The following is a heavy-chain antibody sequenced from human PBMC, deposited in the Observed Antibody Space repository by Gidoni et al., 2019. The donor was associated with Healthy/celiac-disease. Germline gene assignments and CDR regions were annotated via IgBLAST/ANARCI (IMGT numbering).Heavy chain of an antibody. V-gene: IGHV1-8*01. CDR2: MNPNSGNT. Sequence: QVQLVQSGAEVKKPGASVKVSCKASGYTFTSYDINWVRQATGQGLEWMGWMNPNSGNTGYAQKFQGRVTMTRNTSISTAYMELSSLRSEDTAVYYCARGLRVDCSGGSCYLYDYWGQGTLVTVSS. CDR1: GYTFTSYD. CDR3: ARGLRVDCSGGSCYLYDY. J-gene: IGHJ4*02. D-gene: IGHD2-15*01.